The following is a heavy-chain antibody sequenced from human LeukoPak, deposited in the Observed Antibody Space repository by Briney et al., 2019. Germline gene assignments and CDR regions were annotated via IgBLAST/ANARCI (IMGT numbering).Heavy chain of an antibody. Sequence: SETLSLTCTVSGGSINGYYWTWIRQPPGKGLEWIGYIYYSGTTYYSPSLKSRVTISVDTSKNQFSLRLNSVTAADTAVYYCARGCGGSCYGAFDSWGQGTLVTVSS. V-gene: IGHV4-59*01. J-gene: IGHJ4*02. CDR2: IYYSGTT. D-gene: IGHD2-15*01. CDR3: ARGCGGSCYGAFDS. CDR1: GGSINGYY.